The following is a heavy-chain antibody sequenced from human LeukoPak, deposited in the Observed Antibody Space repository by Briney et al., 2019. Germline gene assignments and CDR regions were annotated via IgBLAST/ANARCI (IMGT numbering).Heavy chain of an antibody. CDR3: AKDPVGEKYSSGWYFDY. Sequence: GGSLRLSCAASGLTFSSYAKRSVRQAPGKGLEWVSAISGSGGSTYYADSVKGRFTISRDNSKNTLYLQMNSLRAEDTAVYYCAKDPVGEKYSSGWYFDYWGQGTLVTVSS. V-gene: IGHV3-23*01. CDR1: GLTFSSYA. J-gene: IGHJ4*02. D-gene: IGHD6-19*01. CDR2: ISGSGGST.